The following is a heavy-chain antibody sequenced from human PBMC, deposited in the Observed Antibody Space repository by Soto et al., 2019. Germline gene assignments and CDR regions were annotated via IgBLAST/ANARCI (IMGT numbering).Heavy chain of an antibody. CDR2: ISAYTGNT. D-gene: IGHD4-17*01. CDR3: ARRWTTGEIDY. J-gene: IGHJ4*02. CDR1: GYIFNSFG. V-gene: IGHV1-18*01. Sequence: QVQLVQSGGEVKKPGASVKVSCKASGYIFNSFGISWVRQAPGQGLEWMGWISAYTGNTKYAQNFQGRVTMTTDTSTSTAYMELRRLRSDDTYVYYCARRWTTGEIDYWCQGTLVTVSS.